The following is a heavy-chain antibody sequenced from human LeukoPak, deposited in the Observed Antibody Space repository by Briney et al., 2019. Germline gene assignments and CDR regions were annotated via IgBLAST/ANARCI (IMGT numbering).Heavy chain of an antibody. V-gene: IGHV3-49*04. CDR2: IRSKDYGAAT. J-gene: IGHJ3*02. D-gene: IGHD4/OR15-4a*01. Sequence: GGSLRLSCTTSGFTFSDFAISWVRQAPGKGLEWVGFIRSKDYGAATYYAASVKGTFTITRDNSKGIAYLQMRGLKIEDTAVYCAKTGALDIWGQGTMVTVSS. CDR3: KTGALDI. CDR1: GFTFSDFA.